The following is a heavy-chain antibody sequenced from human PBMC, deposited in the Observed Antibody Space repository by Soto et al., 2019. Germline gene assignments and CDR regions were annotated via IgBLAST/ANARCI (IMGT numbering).Heavy chain of an antibody. CDR3: ARDRSYYDSNRYYYYYGMDV. V-gene: IGHV3-33*01. J-gene: IGHJ6*02. CDR2: IWYDGSNK. CDR1: GFTFSSYG. D-gene: IGHD3-22*01. Sequence: GGSLRLSCAASGFTFSSYGMHWVRQAPGKGLEWVAVIWYDGSNKYYADSVKGRFTISRDNSKNTLYLQMNSLRAEDTAVYYCARDRSYYDSNRYYYYYGMDVWGQGTTVTVSS.